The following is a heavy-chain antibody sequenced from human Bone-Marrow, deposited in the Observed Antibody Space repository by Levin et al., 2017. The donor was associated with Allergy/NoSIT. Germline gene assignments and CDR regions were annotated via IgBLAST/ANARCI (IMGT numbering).Heavy chain of an antibody. V-gene: IGHV3-33*01. D-gene: IGHD6-19*01. CDR2: IWYDGSDK. J-gene: IGHJ4*02. Sequence: LSLTCAASGFTFSSYGMHWVRQAPGKGLEWVAVIWYDGSDKYYVDSVKGRFTISRDNSKTTLYLQMNSLRAEDTAVYYCARAVAGTGTPHLWGQGTLVTVST. CDR1: GFTFSSYG. CDR3: ARAVAGTGTPHL.